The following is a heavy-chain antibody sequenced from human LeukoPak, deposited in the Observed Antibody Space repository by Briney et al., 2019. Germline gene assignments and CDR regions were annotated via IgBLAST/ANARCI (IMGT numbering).Heavy chain of an antibody. J-gene: IGHJ5*02. Sequence: PSQTLSLTCAVSGYSISSGLYWGWIRQSPGKGLEWIGSTYHSGITYYKPSLKSRVTISVDTSKNQFSLKLNSVTAADTAVYYCTRGVDTAMVLSTWFDPWGQGTLVTVSS. CDR2: TYHSGIT. CDR1: GYSISSGLY. V-gene: IGHV4-38-2*01. D-gene: IGHD5-18*01. CDR3: TRGVDTAMVLSTWFDP.